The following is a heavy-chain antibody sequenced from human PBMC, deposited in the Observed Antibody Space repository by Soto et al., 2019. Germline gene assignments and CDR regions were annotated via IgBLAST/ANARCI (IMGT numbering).Heavy chain of an antibody. CDR1: GGSISISSYY. D-gene: IGHD3-10*01. CDR2: IYYSGST. CDR3: ARHAAPTYDYGSGSYNDY. Sequence: SDTLSLTCTVSGGSISISSYYWGWILHPPGKGLEWIGSIYYSGSTYYNPSLKSRVTISVDTSKNQFSLKLSSVTAADTAVYYCARHAAPTYDYGSGSYNDYWGQGTLVTVSS. V-gene: IGHV4-39*01. J-gene: IGHJ4*02.